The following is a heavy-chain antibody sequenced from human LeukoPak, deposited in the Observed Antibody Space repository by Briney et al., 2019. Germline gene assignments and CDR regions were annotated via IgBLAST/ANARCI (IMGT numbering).Heavy chain of an antibody. CDR2: IRSKAYGGTT. D-gene: IGHD3-3*01. J-gene: IGHJ3*02. V-gene: IGHV3-49*04. CDR3: TRLLRGGYYADAFDI. Sequence: GGSLRLSCRASGFTFGDYAMSWVRQAPGKGLEWVGFIRSKAYGGTTEYAASVKGRFTISRDDSKSIAYLQMNSLKTEDTAVYYCTRLLRGGYYADAFDIWGQGTMVTVSS. CDR1: GFTFGDYA.